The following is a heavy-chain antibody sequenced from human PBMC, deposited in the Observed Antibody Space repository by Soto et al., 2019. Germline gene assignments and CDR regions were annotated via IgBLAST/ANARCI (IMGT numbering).Heavy chain of an antibody. V-gene: IGHV3-74*01. D-gene: IGHD2-15*01. CDR2: SDGSST. CDR1: GFTFSSYW. CDR3: VRTSLVVAAAAREDY. Sequence: EVQLVESGGGLVQPGGALRLSCAASGFTFSSYWMHWVRQAPGKGLVWVSSSDGSSTSYADSVKVRCTISRDNAKNTLYLQMNSLRAEDTAVYYCVRTSLVVAAAAREDYWGQGTLVTVSS. J-gene: IGHJ4*02.